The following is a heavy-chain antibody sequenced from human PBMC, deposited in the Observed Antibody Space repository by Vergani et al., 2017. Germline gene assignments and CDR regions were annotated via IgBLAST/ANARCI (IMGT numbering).Heavy chain of an antibody. Sequence: QVQLQESGPGLVKPSETLSLTCTVSGGSISSYYWSWIRQPPGKGLEWIGYIYYSGSTNYNPSLKSRVTISVDTSKNQFSLKLSSVTAADTAVYYCARVRRIYCSGGSCYEVYYYYMDVWGKGP. D-gene: IGHD2-15*01. V-gene: IGHV4-59*01. CDR2: IYYSGST. CDR3: ARVRRIYCSGGSCYEVYYYYMDV. CDR1: GGSISSYY. J-gene: IGHJ6*03.